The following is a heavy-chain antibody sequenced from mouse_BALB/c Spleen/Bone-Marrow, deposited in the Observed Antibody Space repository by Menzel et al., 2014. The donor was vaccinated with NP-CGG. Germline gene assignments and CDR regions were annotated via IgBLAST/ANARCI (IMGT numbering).Heavy chain of an antibody. Sequence: DVMLVESGGGLVQPGGSRKLSCAASGFTFSSFGMHWVRPAPEKGLEWVAYISSGSSTVYYADKVMGRFTISRDNPKNTLFLQMTSLRSEDTAMYYCARSGSSSGYFDYWGQGTTLTVSS. D-gene: IGHD1-1*01. V-gene: IGHV5-17*02. CDR3: ARSGSSSGYFDY. J-gene: IGHJ2*01. CDR1: GFTFSSFG. CDR2: ISSGSSTV.